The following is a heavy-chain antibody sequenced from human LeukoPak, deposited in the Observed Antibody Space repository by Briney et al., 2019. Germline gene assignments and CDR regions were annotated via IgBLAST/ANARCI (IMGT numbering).Heavy chain of an antibody. V-gene: IGHV1-46*01. CDR3: AREEIAVARFWVYSYYGMDV. CDR2: INPSGGST. D-gene: IGHD6-19*01. J-gene: IGHJ6*02. Sequence: ASVKVSCKASGYTFTIYYMHWVRQAPGQGLEWMGIINPSGGSTSYAQKFQGRVTMTRDTSTSTVYMELSSLRSEDTAVYYCAREEIAVARFWVYSYYGMDVWGQGTTVTVSS. CDR1: GYTFTIYY.